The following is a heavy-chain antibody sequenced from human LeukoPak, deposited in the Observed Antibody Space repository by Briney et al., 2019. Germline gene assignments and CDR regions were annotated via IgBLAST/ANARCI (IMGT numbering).Heavy chain of an antibody. J-gene: IGHJ4*02. CDR2: IDHSGST. D-gene: IGHD3-3*01. CDR3: ARVLDDFWSGYYTRLTFSGFDY. Sequence: TSETLSLTCAVYDESFSGYYCSWIRQPPRKGLEWIGEIDHSGSTNYNPSLKSRVTISVDTSKNQFSLKLSSVTAADTAVYYCARVLDDFWSGYYTRLTFSGFDYWGQGTLVTVSS. V-gene: IGHV4-34*01. CDR1: DESFSGYY.